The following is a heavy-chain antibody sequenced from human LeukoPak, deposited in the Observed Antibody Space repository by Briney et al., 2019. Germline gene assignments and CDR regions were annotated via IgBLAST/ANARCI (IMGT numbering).Heavy chain of an antibody. CDR3: GVVAGPLDAFDS. Sequence: GRTLSLSCAASGFTFSSYGMHRVRQAPGKGLEWVAVISYDGSNKYYADSVKGRFTISRDNSKNTLYLQMNSLRAEDTAVYYCGVVAGPLDAFDSWGQGTMVTVSS. CDR1: GFTFSSYG. D-gene: IGHD2-15*01. J-gene: IGHJ3*02. CDR2: ISYDGSNK. V-gene: IGHV3-30*03.